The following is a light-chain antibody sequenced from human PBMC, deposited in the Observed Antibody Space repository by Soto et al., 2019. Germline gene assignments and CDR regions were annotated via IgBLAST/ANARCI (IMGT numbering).Light chain of an antibody. J-gene: IGKJ4*01. Sequence: DIQMTQSPSSLSASVGDRVTITCRASQSIGTYLHWYQQKPGRAPQLLIYAASTSQSGVPSSFSGSESGSEFILTISRMQPEDFASYYCQQSNSVPLTFGGGTKVEIK. V-gene: IGKV1-39*01. CDR1: QSIGTY. CDR2: AAS. CDR3: QQSNSVPLT.